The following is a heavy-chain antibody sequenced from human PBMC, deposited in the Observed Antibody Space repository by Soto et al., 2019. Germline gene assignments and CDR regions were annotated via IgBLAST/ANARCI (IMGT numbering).Heavy chain of an antibody. J-gene: IGHJ4*02. Sequence: QVQLQQWGAGLLKPSETLSLTCAVYGGSFSGYYWTWIRQPPGKGLEWIGEINHSGSTNYNPSLKRRVTISVDTSKNQFSLKLSSVTAADTAVYYCARGQRIGVITTWFDYWGQGTLVTVSS. CDR2: INHSGST. CDR3: ARGQRIGVITTWFDY. V-gene: IGHV4-34*01. CDR1: GGSFSGYY. D-gene: IGHD3-22*01.